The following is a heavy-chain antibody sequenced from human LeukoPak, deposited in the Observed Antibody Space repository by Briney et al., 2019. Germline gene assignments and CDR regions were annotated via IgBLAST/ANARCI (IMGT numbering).Heavy chain of an antibody. CDR3: AGRRGVTGHLLAFDI. J-gene: IGHJ3*02. Sequence: SETLSLTCAVSGGSISSGGYSWSWIRQPPGKGLEWIGYIYHSGSTYYNPSLKSRVTISVDRSKNQFSLKLSSVTAADTAVFYCAGRRGVTGHLLAFDIWGQGTMVTVSS. CDR1: GGSISSGGYS. D-gene: IGHD2-21*02. V-gene: IGHV4-30-2*01. CDR2: IYHSGST.